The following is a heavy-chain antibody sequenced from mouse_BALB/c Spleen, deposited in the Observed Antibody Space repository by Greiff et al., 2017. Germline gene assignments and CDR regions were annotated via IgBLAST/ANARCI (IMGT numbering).Heavy chain of an antibody. J-gene: IGHJ1*01. CDR2: ILPGSGST. D-gene: IGHD1-1*01. Sequence: VQLQQSGAELMKPGASVKISCKATGYTFSSYWIEWVKQRPGHGLEWIGEILPGSGSTNYTEKFKGKATFTADTSSNTAYMQLSSLTSEDSAVYYCARDYGSSTYWYFDVWGAGTTVTVSS. V-gene: IGHV1-9*01. CDR3: ARDYGSSTYWYFDV. CDR1: GYTFSSYW.